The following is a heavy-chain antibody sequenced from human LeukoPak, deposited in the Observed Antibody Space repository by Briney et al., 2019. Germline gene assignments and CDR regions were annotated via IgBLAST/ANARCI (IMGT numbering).Heavy chain of an antibody. D-gene: IGHD6-6*01. Sequence: PGGSLRLSCAASGFTFSSYVMSWVRQAPGKGPERVSAISGSGGSTYYADSVKGRFTISRDNSKNTLNLQMNSLRAEDTAVYYCAKSPYSSSSGWFDPWGQGTLVTVSS. CDR1: GFTFSSYV. J-gene: IGHJ5*02. CDR3: AKSPYSSSSGWFDP. V-gene: IGHV3-23*01. CDR2: ISGSGGST.